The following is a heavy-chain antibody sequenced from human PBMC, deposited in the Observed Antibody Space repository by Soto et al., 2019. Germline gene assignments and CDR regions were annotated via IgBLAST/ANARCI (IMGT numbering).Heavy chain of an antibody. CDR1: GGTFSSYA. Sequence: QVQLVQSGAEVKKPGSSVKVSCKASGGTFSSYAISWVRQAPGQGLEWMGGIIPIFGTANYAQKFQGRVTSTADESTSTADMELSSLRSEDTAVYYCASREWLAHYYYSYGMDVWGQGTTVTVSS. D-gene: IGHD6-19*01. J-gene: IGHJ6*02. CDR3: ASREWLAHYYYSYGMDV. V-gene: IGHV1-69*12. CDR2: IIPIFGTA.